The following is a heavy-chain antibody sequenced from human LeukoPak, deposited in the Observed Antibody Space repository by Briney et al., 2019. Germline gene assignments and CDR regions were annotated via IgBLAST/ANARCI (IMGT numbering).Heavy chain of an antibody. Sequence: SETLSLTCAVYGGSFSGYYWSWIRQPPGKGLEWIGEINHSGSTNYNPSLKSRVTISVDTSKNQFSLKLSSVTAADTAVYYCASRKPPSSSWYRDYWGQGTLVTVSS. D-gene: IGHD6-13*01. CDR1: GGSFSGYY. J-gene: IGHJ4*02. CDR3: ASRKPPSSSWYRDY. V-gene: IGHV4-34*01. CDR2: INHSGST.